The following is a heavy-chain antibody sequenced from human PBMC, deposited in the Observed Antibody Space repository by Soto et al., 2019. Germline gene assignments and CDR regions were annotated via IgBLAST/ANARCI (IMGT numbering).Heavy chain of an antibody. J-gene: IGHJ6*02. CDR3: ASGYCSSTSCYPHYYYYGMDV. CDR1: GYTFTGYY. CDR2: INPNSGGT. D-gene: IGHD2-2*01. V-gene: IGHV1-2*04. Sequence: ASVKVSCKASGYTFTGYYMHWVRQAPGQGLDWMGWINPNSGGTNYAQKFQGWVTMTRDTSISTAYMELSRLRSDDTAVYYCASGYCSSTSCYPHYYYYGMDVWGQGTTVTVSS.